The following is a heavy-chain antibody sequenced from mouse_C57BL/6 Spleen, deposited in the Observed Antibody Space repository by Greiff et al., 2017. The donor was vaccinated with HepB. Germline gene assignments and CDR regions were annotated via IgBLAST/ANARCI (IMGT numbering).Heavy chain of an antibody. CDR3: ARRGNSNYVPFDY. V-gene: IGHV1-64*01. J-gene: IGHJ2*01. D-gene: IGHD2-5*01. Sequence: QVHVKQSGAELVKPGASVKLSCKASGYTFTSYWMHWVKQRPGQGLEWIGMIHPNSGSTNYNEKFKSKATLTVDKSSSTAYMQHSSLTSEDSAVYYCARRGNSNYVPFDYWGQGTTLTVSS. CDR1: GYTFTSYW. CDR2: IHPNSGST.